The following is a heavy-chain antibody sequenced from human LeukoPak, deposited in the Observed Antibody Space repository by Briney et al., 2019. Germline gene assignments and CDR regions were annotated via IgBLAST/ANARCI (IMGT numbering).Heavy chain of an antibody. Sequence: KTGGSLRLSCAASGFTFSSYSMNWVRQAPGKGVEWVSYISSSRSYIYYADSVKGRFTISRDKAKNSLYVQMNSLRAEDTAVYYCARGRVWSGYYRGPYYFDYWGQGTLVTVSS. D-gene: IGHD3-3*01. CDR1: GFTFSSYS. J-gene: IGHJ4*02. V-gene: IGHV3-21*01. CDR2: ISSSRSYI. CDR3: ARGRVWSGYYRGPYYFDY.